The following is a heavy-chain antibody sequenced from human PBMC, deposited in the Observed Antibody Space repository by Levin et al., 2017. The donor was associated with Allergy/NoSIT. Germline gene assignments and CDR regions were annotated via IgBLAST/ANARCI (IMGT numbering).Heavy chain of an antibody. J-gene: IGHJ6*03. Sequence: VASVKVSCKSSGYTFISYDINWVRQANGQGLEWMGWINPNSGNTGYAQKFQGRVTMTRDTSIRTVYMELSSLRSDDTAVYYCARALRVARSGSLYYYMDVWGEGTTVTVSS. CDR1: GYTFISYD. CDR2: INPNSGNT. CDR3: ARALRVARSGSLYYYMDV. V-gene: IGHV1-8*01. D-gene: IGHD3-3*01.